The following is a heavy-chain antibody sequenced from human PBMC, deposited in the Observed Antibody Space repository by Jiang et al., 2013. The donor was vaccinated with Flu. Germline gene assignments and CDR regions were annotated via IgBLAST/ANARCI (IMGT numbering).Heavy chain of an antibody. V-gene: IGHV3-7*01. CDR2: IKQDGSEK. Sequence: TFSDYWMSWVRQAPGKGLEWVANIKQDGSEKYYVDSVKGRFTISRDNAKNSLYLQMNSLRAEDTAVYYCAREWVGAPRIDAFDIWGQGTMVIVSS. J-gene: IGHJ3*02. D-gene: IGHD1-26*01. CDR1: TFSDYW. CDR3: AREWVGAPRIDAFDI.